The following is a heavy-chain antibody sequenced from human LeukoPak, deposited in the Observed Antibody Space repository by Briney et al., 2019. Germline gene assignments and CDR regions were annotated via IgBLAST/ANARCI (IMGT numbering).Heavy chain of an antibody. D-gene: IGHD4-17*01. CDR3: ARTMTTVTTGEDY. CDR1: GYTFTSYG. CDR2: ISGYNGKT. J-gene: IGHJ4*02. V-gene: IGHV1-18*01. Sequence: ASVKVSCKASGYTFTSYGISWVRQAPGQGLEWMGWISGYNGKTNYAQKLQGRVTMTTDTSTSTAYMELSRLRSDDTAVYYCARTMTTVTTGEDYWGQGTLVTVSP.